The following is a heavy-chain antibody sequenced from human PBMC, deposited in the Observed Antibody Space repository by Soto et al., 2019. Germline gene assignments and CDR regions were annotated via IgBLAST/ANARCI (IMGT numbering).Heavy chain of an antibody. V-gene: IGHV3-23*01. CDR1: GFPFSSYA. Sequence: EVQLLESGGGLVQPGGSLRLSCVASGFPFSSYAMNWVRQTPGRGLECVASISSGSNTYYTDSVRGPFTISRDNYKNSLYLQMSSLRADDTPLYYCAKASATGKSDGMDVWGQGTKVSVSS. J-gene: IGHJ6*02. D-gene: IGHD7-27*01. CDR2: ISSGSNT. CDR3: AKASATGKSDGMDV.